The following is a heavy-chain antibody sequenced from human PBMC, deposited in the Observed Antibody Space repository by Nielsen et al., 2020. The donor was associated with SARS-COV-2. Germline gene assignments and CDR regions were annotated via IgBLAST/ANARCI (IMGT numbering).Heavy chain of an antibody. D-gene: IGHD6-19*01. V-gene: IGHV3-23*01. Sequence: GGSLRLSCAAPGFIFSQSAMTWVRQVPGKGLEWVSTISGTGVSTSYADSVKGRFTISRDKSKNTLYVLMNSLRAEDTAVYYCAKMSPPGIAVGTAEYFQHWGQGTLVTVSS. CDR1: GFIFSQSA. CDR2: ISGTGVST. CDR3: AKMSPPGIAVGTAEYFQH. J-gene: IGHJ1*01.